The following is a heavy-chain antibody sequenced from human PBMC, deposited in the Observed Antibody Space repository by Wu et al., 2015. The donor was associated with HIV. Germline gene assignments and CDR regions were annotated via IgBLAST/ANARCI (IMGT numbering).Heavy chain of an antibody. D-gene: IGHD3-16*01. CDR2: VNTHTGGT. Sequence: QVQLVQSGAEVKKPGASMRVSCQASGYSFTNYHMHWVRQAPGXRPEWMGWVNTHTGGTNYAQKLQGRITMTRDTSISTAYLEVSGLTFDDTAVYYCARDXGSRVTGRLTYTYLRSVGPGYVGGSEPGSGRTGYLPGPTRLPVRRDVRPDP. CDR3: ARDXGSRVTGRLTYTYLRSVGPGYVGGSEPGSGRTGYLPGPTRLPVRRDVRPDP. CDR1: GYSFTNYH. V-gene: IGHV1-2*02. J-gene: IGHJ5*02.